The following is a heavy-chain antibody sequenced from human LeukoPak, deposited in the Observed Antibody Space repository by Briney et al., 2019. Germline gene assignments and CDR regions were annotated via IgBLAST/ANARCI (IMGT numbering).Heavy chain of an antibody. CDR1: GYTFTSYG. J-gene: IGHJ4*02. Sequence: ASVKVSFKASGYTFTSYGISWVRQAPGQGLEWMGWISAYNGNTNYAQKLQGRVTMTTDTSTSTACMELRSLRSDDTAVYYCARDGDSSGRGSDYWGQGTLVTVSS. D-gene: IGHD6-19*01. CDR2: ISAYNGNT. CDR3: ARDGDSSGRGSDY. V-gene: IGHV1-18*01.